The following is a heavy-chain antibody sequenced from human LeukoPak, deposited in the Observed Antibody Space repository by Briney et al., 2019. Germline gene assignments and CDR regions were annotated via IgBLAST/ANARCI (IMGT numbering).Heavy chain of an antibody. D-gene: IGHD2-8*01. Sequence: PGGSLRLSCAASGFTFSSYSMNWVRQAPGKGLEWVSSISSSSSYIYYADSVKGRFTISRDNAKNSLYLQMNSLRAEDTAVYYCARDWELMVYAPFDLWGRGTLVTVSS. CDR2: ISSSSSYI. V-gene: IGHV3-21*01. J-gene: IGHJ2*01. CDR1: GFTFSSYS. CDR3: ARDWELMVYAPFDL.